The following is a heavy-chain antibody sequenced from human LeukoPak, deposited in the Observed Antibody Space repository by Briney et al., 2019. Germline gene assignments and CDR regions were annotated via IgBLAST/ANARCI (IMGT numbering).Heavy chain of an antibody. CDR2: ISSSSGTTI. CDR3: AREPRLDY. D-gene: IGHD3-22*01. CDR1: GFTFSSYE. J-gene: IGHJ4*02. Sequence: GGSLRLSCAASGFTFSSYEMNWVRQAPGKGLEWVSYISSSSGTTIYYADSVKGRFTISRDNAKNSLYLQMNSLRVEDTAVYYCAREPRLDYWCQGTLVIVSS. V-gene: IGHV3-48*03.